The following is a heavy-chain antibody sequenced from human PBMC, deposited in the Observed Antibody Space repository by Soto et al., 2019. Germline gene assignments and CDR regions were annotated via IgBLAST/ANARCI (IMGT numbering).Heavy chain of an antibody. CDR2: IIPIFGTA. CDR1: GGSFNRHT. V-gene: IGHV1-69*06. D-gene: IGHD2-2*01. J-gene: IGHJ4*02. CDR3: ARDQKSTRTLGY. Sequence: QVQLVQSGAEVRKPGSSVRVSCKASGGSFNRHTISWVRQAPGQGLEWMGGIIPIFGTANHAQKFQGRVTMTTDTSTSTAYMELRSLRSDDTAVYYCARDQKSTRTLGYWGQGTLVTVSS.